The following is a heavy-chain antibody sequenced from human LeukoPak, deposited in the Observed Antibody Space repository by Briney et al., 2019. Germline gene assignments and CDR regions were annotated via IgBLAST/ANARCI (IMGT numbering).Heavy chain of an antibody. J-gene: IGHJ4*02. CDR2: ISAYNGNT. D-gene: IGHD5-24*01. V-gene: IGHV1-18*01. Sequence: ASVKVSCKASGGTFSSYAISWVRQAPGQGLEWMGWISAYNGNTNYAQKLQGRVTMTTDISTSTAYMELRSLRSDDTAVYYCARDQFPDYWGQGTLVTVSS. CDR1: GGTFSSYA. CDR3: ARDQFPDY.